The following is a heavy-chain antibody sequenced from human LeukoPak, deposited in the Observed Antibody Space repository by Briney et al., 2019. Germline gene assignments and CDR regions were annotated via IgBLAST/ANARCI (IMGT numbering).Heavy chain of an antibody. J-gene: IGHJ5*02. D-gene: IGHD2-15*01. CDR2: INPNSGGT. CDR3: ARGPGYCSGGSCYPRWFDP. V-gene: IGHV1-2*02. CDR1: GYTFTGYY. Sequence: GASVKVSCKASGYTFTGYYMHWVRQAPGQGPEWMGWINPNSGGTNYAQKFQGRVTMTRDTSISTAYMELSRLRSDDTAVYYCARGPGYCSGGSCYPRWFDPWGQGTLVTVSS.